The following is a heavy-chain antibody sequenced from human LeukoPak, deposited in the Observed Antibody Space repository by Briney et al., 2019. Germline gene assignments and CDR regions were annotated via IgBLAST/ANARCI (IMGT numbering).Heavy chain of an antibody. J-gene: IGHJ6*03. CDR2: IIPIFGTA. CDR3: ARAGGLLWFGAPVINYYYMDV. CDR1: VGTFSSYA. V-gene: IGHV1-69*13. Sequence: GASVKVSCKASVGTFSSYAISWVRQAPGQGLEWMGGIIPIFGTANYAQKFQGRVTITADESTSTAYMELSSLRSEDTAVYYCARAGGLLWFGAPVINYYYMDVWGKGTTVTISS. D-gene: IGHD3-10*01.